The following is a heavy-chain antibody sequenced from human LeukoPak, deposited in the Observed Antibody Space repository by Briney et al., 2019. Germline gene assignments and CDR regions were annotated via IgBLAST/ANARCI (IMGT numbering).Heavy chain of an antibody. V-gene: IGHV3-30*04. CDR3: ARELTYYYDTSGSLPDY. CDR2: ISYAGSNK. Sequence: QSGGSLRLSCAASGFTFSSYTMHWVRQAPGEGLEWVAVISYAGSNKYYADSVKGRFTISRDNSKNTLYLQMNSLRAEDTAVYYCARELTYYYDTSGSLPDYWGQGTLVTVSS. D-gene: IGHD3-22*01. J-gene: IGHJ4*02. CDR1: GFTFSSYT.